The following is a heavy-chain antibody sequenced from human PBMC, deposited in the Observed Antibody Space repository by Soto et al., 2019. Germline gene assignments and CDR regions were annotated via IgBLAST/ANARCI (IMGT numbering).Heavy chain of an antibody. D-gene: IGHD6-13*01. CDR3: ARERAAAVFDY. V-gene: IGHV1-8*01. CDR1: GYTFTSYD. CDR2: MYPNSGNT. Sequence: QVQLVQSGAEVKKPGASVKVSCKASGYTFTSYDINWVRQATGQGLEWMGWMYPNSGNTGYAQKFQARVTMTRNTSISTGYMELSSLRSEDTAVYYGARERAAAVFDYWGQGTLVPVSS. J-gene: IGHJ4*02.